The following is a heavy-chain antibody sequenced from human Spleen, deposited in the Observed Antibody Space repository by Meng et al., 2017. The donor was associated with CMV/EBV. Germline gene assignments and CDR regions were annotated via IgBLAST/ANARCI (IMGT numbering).Heavy chain of an antibody. CDR3: AREGDSGTYQY. Sequence: QVQVVQSGSELKNPGAAVKVSCKAAGYTFTRYAMNWVRQAPGQGIEWMGWIDTDTGNPTYAQGFTGRFVFSLDTSVNPAYLQISSLKAEDTAVYYCAREGDSGTYQYWGQGTLFTVSS. CDR2: IDTDTGNP. CDR1: GYTFTRYA. V-gene: IGHV7-4-1*02. J-gene: IGHJ4*02. D-gene: IGHD1-26*01.